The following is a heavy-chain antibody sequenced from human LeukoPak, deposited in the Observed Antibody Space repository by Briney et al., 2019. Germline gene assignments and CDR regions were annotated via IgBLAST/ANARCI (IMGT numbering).Heavy chain of an antibody. CDR2: IYTSGST. CDR3: AKDSVAVTAPIDC. CDR1: GGSISSYY. V-gene: IGHV4-4*07. J-gene: IGHJ4*02. Sequence: SETLSLTCTVSGGSISSYYWSWIRQPAGKGLEWIGRIYTSGSTNYNPSLKSRVTMSVDTSKNQFSLTLNSVTAADTGVYYCAKDSVAVTAPIDCWGQGTLVTVSS. D-gene: IGHD2-21*02.